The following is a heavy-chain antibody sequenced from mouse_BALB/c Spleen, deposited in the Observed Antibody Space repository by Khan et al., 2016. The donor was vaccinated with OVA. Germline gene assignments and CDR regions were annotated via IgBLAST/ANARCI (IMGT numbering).Heavy chain of an antibody. J-gene: IGHJ3*01. D-gene: IGHD1-1*01. V-gene: IGHV5-6*01. Sequence: EVQLQESGGDLVKPGGSLKLSCAASGFTFSTYGMSWVRQAPDKRLEWVATVSTGGSYTYYPDSVKGRFTISRNNAKNTLYLQNSGLRAEDTAMFCCRRLAYYYDSEGVAYWGQGTLVTVSA. CDR2: VSTGGSYT. CDR3: RRLAYYYDSEGVAY. CDR1: GFTFSTYG.